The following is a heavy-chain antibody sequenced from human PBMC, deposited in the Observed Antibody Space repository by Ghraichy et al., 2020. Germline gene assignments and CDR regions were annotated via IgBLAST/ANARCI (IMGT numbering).Heavy chain of an antibody. J-gene: IGHJ4*02. CDR1: GGSISSYY. D-gene: IGHD3-10*01. CDR3: AAITYYYGSGSQNFDY. CDR2: IYYSGST. V-gene: IGHV4-59*01. Sequence: SETLSLTCTVSGGSISSYYWSWIRQPPGKGLEWIGYIYYSGSTNYNPSLKSRVTISVDTSKNQFSLKLSSVTAADTAVYYFAAITYYYGSGSQNFDYWGQGTLVTVSS.